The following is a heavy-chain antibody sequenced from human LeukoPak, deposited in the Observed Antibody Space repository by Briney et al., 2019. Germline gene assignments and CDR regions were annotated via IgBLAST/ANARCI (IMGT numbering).Heavy chain of an antibody. CDR1: GFTVSNNY. V-gene: IGHV3-66*01. CDR3: AARIAMAGTISFDY. CDR2: IYSGGRT. J-gene: IGHJ4*02. Sequence: GGSLRLSCAASGFTVSNNYVSWIRQPPGKGLEWVSVIYSGGRTYYADSVRGRYTISRDNSKNTLYLQMNSLRAEDTAVYYCAARIAMAGTISFDYWGLGTLVTVSS. D-gene: IGHD6-19*01.